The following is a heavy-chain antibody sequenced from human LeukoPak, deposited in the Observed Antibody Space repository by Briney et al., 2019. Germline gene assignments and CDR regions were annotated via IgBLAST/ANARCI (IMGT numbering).Heavy chain of an antibody. Sequence: SETLSLTCAVYGGSFSGYYWSWIRQPPGKGLEWIGEINHSGSTNYNPSLKSRVTISVDTSKNQFSLKLSSVTAADTAVYYCARGTGYDWGYYYYYMDVWGKGTTVTVSS. J-gene: IGHJ6*03. D-gene: IGHD5-12*01. V-gene: IGHV4-34*01. CDR1: GGSFSGYY. CDR2: INHSGST. CDR3: ARGTGYDWGYYYYYMDV.